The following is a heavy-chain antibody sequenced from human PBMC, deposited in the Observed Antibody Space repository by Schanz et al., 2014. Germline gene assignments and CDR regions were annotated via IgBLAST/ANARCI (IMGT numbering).Heavy chain of an antibody. V-gene: IGHV3-48*04. CDR2: ISGSSRTI. CDR3: AASSGWHPSTDY. Sequence: EVHLVESGGGLIQPGGSLRLSCAASGFGFSSYSMNWVRQAPGKGLEWVSYISGSSRTIYYADSVKGRFTISRDNAKSSLYLQMNSLRVEDTAVYYCAASSGWHPSTDYWGQGTLXTVSA. J-gene: IGHJ4*02. CDR1: GFGFSSYS. D-gene: IGHD6-19*01.